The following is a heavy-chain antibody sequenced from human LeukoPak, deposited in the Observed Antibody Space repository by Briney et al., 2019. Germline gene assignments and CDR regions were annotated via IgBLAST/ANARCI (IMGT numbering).Heavy chain of an antibody. Sequence: SETLSLTCDVSGVSISGTNYYWGWIRQPPGMGLEWIGSIHYRLPTFYNPLLKSRVAISVDTSKNQISLRLRSVTAADTAVYYCARHEEEDGYNAKTPDYWGQGTLVTVSS. CDR3: ARHEEEDGYNAKTPDY. CDR1: GVSISGTNYY. V-gene: IGHV4-39*01. J-gene: IGHJ4*02. D-gene: IGHD5-24*01. CDR2: IHYRLPT.